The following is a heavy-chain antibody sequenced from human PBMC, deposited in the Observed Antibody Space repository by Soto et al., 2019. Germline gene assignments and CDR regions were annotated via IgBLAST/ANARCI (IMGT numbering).Heavy chain of an antibody. V-gene: IGHV4-39*01. D-gene: IGHD3-3*01. Sequence: QLQLQLSGPGLVKPSETLSLICTVSGGSVSSATYYWAWIRQPPGKGLEYIGSVYKTGNTYYNPSLQSRVTMSIDTSNNQSSLKLTSVTAADTALYYCARQGGHDIWSGPIGLWDQGTLVTVSS. CDR2: VYKTGNT. CDR3: ARQGGHDIWSGPIGL. CDR1: GGSVSSATYY. J-gene: IGHJ4*02.